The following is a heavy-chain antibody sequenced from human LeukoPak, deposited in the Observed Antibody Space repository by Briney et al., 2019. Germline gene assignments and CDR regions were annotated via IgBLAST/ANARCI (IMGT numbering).Heavy chain of an antibody. CDR1: GFTLSSYA. V-gene: IGHV3-23*01. Sequence: PGGSLRLSCVASGFTLSSYAVSWVRQAPGKGLQWVSSLGISGDYAWYAGSVKGRFTISRDSSKNTLYLQMNRLGAEDTAVYYCAKGAGYNYGSFDYWGQGTLATVSS. J-gene: IGHJ4*02. CDR2: LGISGDYA. D-gene: IGHD5-24*01. CDR3: AKGAGYNYGSFDY.